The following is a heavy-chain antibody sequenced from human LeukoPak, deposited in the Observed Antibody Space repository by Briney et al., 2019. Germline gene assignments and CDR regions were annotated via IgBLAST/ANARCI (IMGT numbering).Heavy chain of an antibody. D-gene: IGHD3-9*01. V-gene: IGHV4-34*01. CDR1: GGSFSGYC. CDR2: INHSGST. CDR3: ARGPILTGTPRRVWFDP. Sequence: SETLSLTCAVYGGSFSGYCWSWIRQPPGKGLEWIGEINHSGSTNYNPSLKSRVTISVDTSKNQFSLKLSSVTAADTAVYYCARGPILTGTPRRVWFDPWGQGTLVTVSS. J-gene: IGHJ5*02.